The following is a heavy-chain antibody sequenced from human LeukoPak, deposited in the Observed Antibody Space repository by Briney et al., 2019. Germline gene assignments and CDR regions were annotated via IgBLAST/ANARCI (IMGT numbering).Heavy chain of an antibody. J-gene: IGHJ5*02. V-gene: IGHV4-59*12. D-gene: IGHD1-26*01. CDR2: IYYSGST. CDR3: ARDPSRGSHMDWFDP. Sequence: PSETLSLTCTVSGGSISSYYWSWIRQPPGKGLEWIGYIYYSGSTNYNPSLKSRVTISVDTSKNQFSLKLSSVTPEDTAVYYCARDPSRGSHMDWFDPWGQGTLVTVSS. CDR1: GGSISSYY.